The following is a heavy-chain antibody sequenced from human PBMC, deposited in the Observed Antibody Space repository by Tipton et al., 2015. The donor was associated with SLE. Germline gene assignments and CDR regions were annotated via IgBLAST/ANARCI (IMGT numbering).Heavy chain of an antibody. CDR2: ISYNGHT. Sequence: TLSLTCKVSGGSISSYYWSWIRQPPGKGLEWLGYISYNGHTYYNPSFKGRVTMSVGTSKNHFSLNLSSVTVADTAIYYCARTYYYMDIWGTGTTVTVSS. CDR1: GGSISSYY. CDR3: ARTYYYMDI. J-gene: IGHJ6*03. V-gene: IGHV4-59*01.